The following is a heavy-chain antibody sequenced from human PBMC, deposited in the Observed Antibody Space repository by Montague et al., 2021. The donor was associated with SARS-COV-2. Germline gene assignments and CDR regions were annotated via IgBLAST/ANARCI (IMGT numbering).Heavy chain of an antibody. CDR2: IFYSGTT. D-gene: IGHD3-16*02. V-gene: IGHV4-39*01. Sequence: SKTLSLTCTVSGASISSSENSWGWIRQSPGKGLEWFGSIFYSGTTYFNPSLRSRIAISVDTSKNQFSLKVTSVTAADTAVYYCARHVTFWGVVVALDYWGQGHLVSVSS. CDR1: GASISSSENS. CDR3: ARHVTFWGVVVALDY. J-gene: IGHJ4*02.